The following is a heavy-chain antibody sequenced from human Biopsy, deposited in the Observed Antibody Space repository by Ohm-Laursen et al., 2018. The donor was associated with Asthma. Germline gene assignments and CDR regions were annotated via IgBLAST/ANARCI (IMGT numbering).Heavy chain of an antibody. V-gene: IGHV5-51*01. Sequence: KVSCKTSGYIFTSYWIGWVRQMPGKGLEWMAIIFPDDSDTIYSPSFQGQVTISADKSISTVYLQWSSLKASDTAKYYCARLPYGSGSFFDFWGQGTQVAVAS. CDR2: IFPDDSDT. CDR3: ARLPYGSGSFFDF. J-gene: IGHJ4*02. D-gene: IGHD3-10*01. CDR1: GYIFTSYW.